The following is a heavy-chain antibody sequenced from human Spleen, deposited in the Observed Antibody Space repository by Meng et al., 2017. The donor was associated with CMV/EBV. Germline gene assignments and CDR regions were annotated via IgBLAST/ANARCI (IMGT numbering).Heavy chain of an antibody. J-gene: IGHJ5*02. Sequence: ASVKVSCKASGYTFINYGIIWVRQAPGQGLEWMGWISPFSDNTKYAQNLQGRVAMTTDTFTSTAYMELRSLRSDDTAVYFCARALLKCSSTSCPINWFDPWGQGTLVTVSS. CDR2: ISPFSDNT. D-gene: IGHD2-2*01. CDR3: ARALLKCSSTSCPINWFDP. V-gene: IGHV1-18*01. CDR1: GYTFINYG.